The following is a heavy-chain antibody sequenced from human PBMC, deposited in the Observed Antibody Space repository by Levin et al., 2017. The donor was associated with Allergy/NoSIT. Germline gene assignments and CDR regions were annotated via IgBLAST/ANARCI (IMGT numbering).Heavy chain of an antibody. Sequence: GESLKISCKASGYTFTSYDINWVRQATGQGLEWMGWMNPNSGNTGYAQKFQGRVTMTRNTSISTAYMELSSLRSEDTAVYYCARVSHSGASSWYVFWGQGTLVTVSS. D-gene: IGHD6-13*01. CDR2: MNPNSGNT. V-gene: IGHV1-8*01. CDR3: ARVSHSGASSWYVF. CDR1: GYTFTSYD. J-gene: IGHJ4*02.